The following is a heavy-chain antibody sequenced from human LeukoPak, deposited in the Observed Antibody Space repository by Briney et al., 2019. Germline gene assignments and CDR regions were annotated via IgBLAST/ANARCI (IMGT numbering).Heavy chain of an antibody. J-gene: IGHJ4*02. CDR3: PRGFGPEWVGYFGH. CDR1: GCTFTSYY. CDR2: IKRRGGST. V-gene: IGHV1-46*01. D-gene: IGHD3-16*01. Sequence: SVKVSYKASGCTFTSYYLHWVRQPPGQGREWMGVIKRRGGSTSYPQTFQGRVTMTRDTSTSTVYMELSGLRSDDTAVYFCPRGFGPEWVGYFGHGGQGTLVSVSS.